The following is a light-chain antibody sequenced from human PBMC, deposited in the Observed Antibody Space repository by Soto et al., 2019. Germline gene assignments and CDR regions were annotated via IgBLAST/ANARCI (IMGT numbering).Light chain of an antibody. V-gene: IGLV2-8*01. CDR1: SIDVGAYKY. CDR2: EVT. J-gene: IGLJ3*02. Sequence: QSALTQPPSASGSPGQSVTISCTGTSIDVGAYKYVSWYQQYPGKAPKLMIYEVTKRPSGVPDRFSGSKSGNTASLTVSGLQAEDDADYYCTSYVGNDIWVFGGGTKLIVL. CDR3: TSYVGNDIWV.